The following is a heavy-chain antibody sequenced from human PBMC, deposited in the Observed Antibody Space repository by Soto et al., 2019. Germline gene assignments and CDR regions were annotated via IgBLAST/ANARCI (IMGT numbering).Heavy chain of an antibody. CDR2: IYYSGST. CDR1: GGSISSYY. CDR3: ARQMGSSGWSAWTIGNYYYGMDV. D-gene: IGHD6-19*01. V-gene: IGHV4-59*01. Sequence: ASETLSLTCTVSGGSISSYYWSWIRQPPGKGLEWIGYIYYSGSTNYNPSLKSRVTISVDTSKNQFSLKLSSVTAADTAVYYCARQMGSSGWSAWTIGNYYYGMDVWGQGTTVTVSS. J-gene: IGHJ6*02.